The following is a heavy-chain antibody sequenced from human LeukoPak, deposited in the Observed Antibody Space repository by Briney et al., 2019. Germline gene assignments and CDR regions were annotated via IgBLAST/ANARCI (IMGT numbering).Heavy chain of an antibody. V-gene: IGHV4-4*02. Sequence: SETLSLTCAVSGGSISSSNWWSWVRQPPGKGLEWIGEIYHSGSTNYNPSLKSRVTISVDKSKNQFSLKLSSVTAADTAVYYCAREGAAGSYYFDYWGQGTLVTVSS. CDR1: GGSISSSNW. D-gene: IGHD6-13*01. CDR2: IYHSGST. J-gene: IGHJ4*02. CDR3: AREGAAGSYYFDY.